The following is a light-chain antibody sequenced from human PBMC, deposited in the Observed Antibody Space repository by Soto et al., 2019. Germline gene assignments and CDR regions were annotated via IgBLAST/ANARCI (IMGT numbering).Light chain of an antibody. V-gene: IGKV3-11*01. CDR1: QSVSSY. J-gene: IGKJ5*01. Sequence: EIVLTQSPATLSLSPVERATLSCRASQSVSSYLAWSQPKPGQAPRLLIYDAYNKATAIPARFSGSGSGTDFTLTISSLEPEEFAVYYCRHRIIWQGTFGQGIRLE. CDR3: RHRIIWQGT. CDR2: DAY.